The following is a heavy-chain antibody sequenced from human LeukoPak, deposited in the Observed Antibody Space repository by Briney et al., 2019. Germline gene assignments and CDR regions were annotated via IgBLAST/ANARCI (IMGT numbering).Heavy chain of an antibody. D-gene: IGHD6-19*01. V-gene: IGHV3-30*03. CDR1: GFTFSSYG. Sequence: GGSLRLSCAASGFTFSSYGMHWVRQAPGKGLEWVAVISYDGSNKYYADSVKGRFTISRDNAKNSLYLQMNSLRAEDTAVYYCARDRGQWLALGYFDYWGQGTLVTVSS. CDR3: ARDRGQWLALGYFDY. CDR2: ISYDGSNK. J-gene: IGHJ4*02.